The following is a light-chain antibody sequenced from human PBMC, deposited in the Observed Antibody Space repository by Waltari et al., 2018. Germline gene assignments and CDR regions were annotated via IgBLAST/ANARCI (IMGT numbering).Light chain of an antibody. CDR3: MQALQTPYT. CDR1: QSLLHTNVYKY. Sequence: EIVMTQSQLSLPVTPGEPASIPCRSSQSLLHTNVYKYLDWYLQKPVQSPQLLIYLGSNRASGVPDRFSGSGSGTDFTLKISRVEAEDVGVYYCMQALQTPYTFGQGTKLEIK. J-gene: IGKJ2*01. CDR2: LGS. V-gene: IGKV2-28*01.